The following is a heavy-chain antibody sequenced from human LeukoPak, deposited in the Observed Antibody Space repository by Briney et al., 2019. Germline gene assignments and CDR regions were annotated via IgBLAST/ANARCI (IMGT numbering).Heavy chain of an antibody. Sequence: GGSLTLSCAASGFTFSNYAMSWLRQAPAKGLEGVSSICGISGSTYYADSVKGRFTISRDNSKNMLYLQMNGLRAEDTAVYYCAKAGQPRSIAVAGKYFFDYWGQGTLVTVSS. CDR2: ICGISGST. CDR1: GFTFSNYA. CDR3: AKAGQPRSIAVAGKYFFDY. J-gene: IGHJ4*02. V-gene: IGHV3-23*01. D-gene: IGHD6-19*01.